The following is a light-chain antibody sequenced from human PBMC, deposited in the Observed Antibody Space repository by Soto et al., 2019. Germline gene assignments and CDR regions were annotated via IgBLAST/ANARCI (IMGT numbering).Light chain of an antibody. CDR1: HSVSSN. Sequence: IVLTQSPATLSVSPGQRATLSCRASHSVSSNLAWYQQKPGQAPRLLIYGASSRATGIPDRFSGSGSGTDFTLTISRLEPEDFAVYYCQQYGSSPRTFGQGTKVDIK. V-gene: IGKV3-20*01. J-gene: IGKJ1*01. CDR2: GAS. CDR3: QQYGSSPRT.